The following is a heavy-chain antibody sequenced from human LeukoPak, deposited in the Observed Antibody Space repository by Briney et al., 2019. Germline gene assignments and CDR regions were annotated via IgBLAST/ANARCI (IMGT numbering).Heavy chain of an antibody. D-gene: IGHD2-21*02. J-gene: IGHJ6*02. CDR2: VSSNGATT. CDR1: GFTFSSYA. CDR3: ARVGLCGGDCYSSYFYSLDV. Sequence: GGSLRLSCAASGFTFSSYAMHWVRQAPGQGLEFVSAVSSNGATTYYANSVKGRFTVSRDNSKNTLYLQMGSLRAEDMAVYYCARVGLCGGDCYSSYFYSLDVWGQGTTVTVSS. V-gene: IGHV3-64*01.